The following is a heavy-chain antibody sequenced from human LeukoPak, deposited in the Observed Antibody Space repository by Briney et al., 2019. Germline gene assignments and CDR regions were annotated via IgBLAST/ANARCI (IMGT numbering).Heavy chain of an antibody. CDR3: ARAPYSSSPRGDFDY. Sequence: ASVKVSCKASGYTFTGYYMHWVRQAPGQGLEWMGWINPNSGGTNYAQKFQGRVTMTRDMSTSTVYMELSSLRSEDTAVYYCARAPYSSSPRGDFDYWGQGTLVTVSS. D-gene: IGHD6-6*01. V-gene: IGHV1-2*02. CDR2: INPNSGGT. J-gene: IGHJ4*02. CDR1: GYTFTGYY.